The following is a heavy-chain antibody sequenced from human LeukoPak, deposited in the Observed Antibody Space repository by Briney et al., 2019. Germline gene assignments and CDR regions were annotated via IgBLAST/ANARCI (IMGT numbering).Heavy chain of an antibody. D-gene: IGHD3-3*01. CDR2: ISSSGSTI. Sequence: PGGSLRLSCAASGFTFSSYEMNWVRQAPGKGLEWVPYISSSGSTIYYADSVKGRFTISRDNAKNSLYLQMNSLRAEDTAVYYCARSYYDFWSGYYTALYLDYWGQGTLVTVSS. V-gene: IGHV3-48*03. J-gene: IGHJ4*02. CDR1: GFTFSSYE. CDR3: ARSYYDFWSGYYTALYLDY.